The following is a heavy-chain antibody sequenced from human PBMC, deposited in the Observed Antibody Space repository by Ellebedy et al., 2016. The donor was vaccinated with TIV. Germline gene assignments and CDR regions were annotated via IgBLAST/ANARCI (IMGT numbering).Heavy chain of an antibody. Sequence: GESLKISCQGSGYTFTNHWIGWVRQMPGKGLEWLGIIYPGDSDTRYSPSFQGQVTISADKSITTAYLHWSTLRASDTAIYYCARHQSGHRGPDAFDIWGQGTLVTVSS. J-gene: IGHJ3*02. CDR1: GYTFTNHW. CDR2: IYPGDSDT. V-gene: IGHV5-51*01. CDR3: ARHQSGHRGPDAFDI. D-gene: IGHD6-25*01.